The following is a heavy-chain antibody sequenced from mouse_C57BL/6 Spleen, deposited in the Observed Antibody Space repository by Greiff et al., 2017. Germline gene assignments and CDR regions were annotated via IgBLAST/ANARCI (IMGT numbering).Heavy chain of an antibody. CDR2: IDPANGDT. V-gene: IGHV14-4*01. CDR3: HYYGSNDYAMDY. Sequence: EVQLQQPGAELVMPGASVKLSCTASGYNFTDDYMHWVKQRPEQGLEWIGWIDPANGDTEYASKFKGKATMTVDTSSNTAYLQLSSLTSEDTAVYSCHYYGSNDYAMDYWGQGTSVTVSS. D-gene: IGHD2-1*01. CDR1: GYNFTDDY. J-gene: IGHJ4*01.